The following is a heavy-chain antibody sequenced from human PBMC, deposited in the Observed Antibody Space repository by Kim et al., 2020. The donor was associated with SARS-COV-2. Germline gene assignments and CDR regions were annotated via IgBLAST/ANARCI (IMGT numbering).Heavy chain of an antibody. CDR3: ARVGTSSAYSYDMDV. J-gene: IGHJ6*02. CDR2: INTNTGNP. CDR1: GYTFTNYG. Sequence: ASVKVSCKASGYTFTNYGMNWVRQAPGQGLEWMGWINTNTGNPTYARGFTGRVVFSLDTSVSTAYLQISSLKAEDSAVYYCARVGTSSAYSYDMDVWGQGTTVTVSS. V-gene: IGHV7-4-1*02. D-gene: IGHD6-6*01.